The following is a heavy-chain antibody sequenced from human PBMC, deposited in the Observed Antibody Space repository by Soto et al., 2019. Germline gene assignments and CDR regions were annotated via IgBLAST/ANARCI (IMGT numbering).Heavy chain of an antibody. D-gene: IGHD1-7*01. J-gene: IGHJ6*02. CDR3: ARDIRPGTKGYYYYGMDV. V-gene: IGHV1-69*13. CDR1: GGTFSSYA. CDR2: ITPIFGTA. Sequence: SVKVSCKASGGTFSSYAISWVRQAPGQGLEWMGGITPIFGTANYAQKFQGRVTITADESTSTAYMELSSLRSEDTAVYYCARDIRPGTKGYYYYGMDVWGQGTTVTVSS.